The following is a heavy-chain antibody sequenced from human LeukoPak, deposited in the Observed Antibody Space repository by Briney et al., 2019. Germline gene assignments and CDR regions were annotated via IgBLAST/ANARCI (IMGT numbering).Heavy chain of an antibody. CDR1: GYTFTSFQ. D-gene: IGHD3-10*01. Sequence: ASVKVSCKVSGYTFTSFQINWVRQASGQGLERMGWMNPNSGNRGYAQKFQGRVTMTRNTSINTAYMELSSLRSEDTAVYYCARDWRLLWFGEIGYWGQGTLVTVSS. CDR3: ARDWRLLWFGEIGY. J-gene: IGHJ4*02. V-gene: IGHV1-8*01. CDR2: MNPNSGNR.